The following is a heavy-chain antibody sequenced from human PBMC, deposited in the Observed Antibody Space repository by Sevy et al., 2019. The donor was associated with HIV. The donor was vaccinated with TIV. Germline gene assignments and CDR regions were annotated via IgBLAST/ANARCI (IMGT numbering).Heavy chain of an antibody. Sequence: GGSLRLSCAASGFTFNNYAMSWARQAPGKGPEWVAFISDSGGSTQYADPVKGRFTISRDNSKNTLYLQLNNLRVGDTALYYCARVPGAPYCYMDVWGKGTTVTVSS. V-gene: IGHV3-23*01. CDR2: ISDSGGST. CDR3: ARVPGAPYCYMDV. J-gene: IGHJ6*03. D-gene: IGHD3-10*01. CDR1: GFTFNNYA.